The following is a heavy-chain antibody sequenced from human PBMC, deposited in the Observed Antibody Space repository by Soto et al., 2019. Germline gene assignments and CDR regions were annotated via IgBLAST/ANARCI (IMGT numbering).Heavy chain of an antibody. V-gene: IGHV4-61*08. CDR3: ARDLWGYCGTDCYPLDV. Sequence: SETLSLTCTVSGGSISSGGYDWSWIRQHPGTGLEWIGYMYNTGSTIYNPSLKSRVTISVDTSKNQFSLKLNSVTAADTAVYYCARDLWGYCGTDCYPLDVWGQGTTVTVSS. D-gene: IGHD2-21*02. J-gene: IGHJ6*02. CDR1: GGSISSGGYD. CDR2: MYNTGST.